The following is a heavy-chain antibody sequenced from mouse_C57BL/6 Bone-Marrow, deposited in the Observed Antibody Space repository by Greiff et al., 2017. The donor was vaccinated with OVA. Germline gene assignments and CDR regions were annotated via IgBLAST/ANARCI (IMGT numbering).Heavy chain of an antibody. V-gene: IGHV1-52*01. J-gene: IGHJ1*03. D-gene: IGHD1-1*01. Sequence: VQLQQPGAELVRPGSSVKLSCKASGYTFTSYWMHWVKQRPIQGLEWIGNIDPSDSETHYNQKFKDKATLTVDKSSSTAYMQLSSLTSEDSAVYDCARYRTTVVHFDVWGTGTTVTVSS. CDR3: ARYRTTVVHFDV. CDR2: IDPSDSET. CDR1: GYTFTSYW.